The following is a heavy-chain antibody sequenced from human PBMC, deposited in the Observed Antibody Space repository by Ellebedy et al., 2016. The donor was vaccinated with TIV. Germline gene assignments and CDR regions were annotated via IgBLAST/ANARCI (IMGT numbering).Heavy chain of an antibody. D-gene: IGHD5-12*01. J-gene: IGHJ4*02. CDR1: GFTFSSYA. CDR2: ISYDGCNK. Sequence: GESLKISCAASGFTFSSYAMHWVRQAPGKGLEWVAVISYDGCNKYYADSVKGRFTISRDNSKNTLYLQMNSLRAEDTAVYYCARGNSGYDAVYLDYWGQGTLVTVSS. V-gene: IGHV3-30-3*01. CDR3: ARGNSGYDAVYLDY.